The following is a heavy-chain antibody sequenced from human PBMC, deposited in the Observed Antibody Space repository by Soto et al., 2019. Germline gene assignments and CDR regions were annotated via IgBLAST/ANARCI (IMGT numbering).Heavy chain of an antibody. Sequence: PGGSLRLSCAASGFTFSDYYMSWIRQAPGKGLEWVSYISSSGSTIYYADSVKGRFTISRDNAKNSLYLQMNSLRAKDTAVYYCARERDPGTMVRGDYWGQGTLVTVSS. V-gene: IGHV3-11*01. D-gene: IGHD3-10*01. CDR1: GFTFSDYY. CDR2: ISSSGSTI. CDR3: ARERDPGTMVRGDY. J-gene: IGHJ4*02.